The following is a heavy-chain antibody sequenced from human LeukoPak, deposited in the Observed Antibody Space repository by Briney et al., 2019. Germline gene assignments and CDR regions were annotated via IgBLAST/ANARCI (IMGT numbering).Heavy chain of an antibody. Sequence: GGSLRLSCAASGFTFSSYAMSWVRQAPGKGLEWVSAISGSGGSTYYADSVKGRFTISRDNSKNTLYLQMNSLRAEDTAVYHCAKVRSSSGSYDYWGQGTLVTVSS. D-gene: IGHD6-19*01. V-gene: IGHV3-23*01. J-gene: IGHJ4*02. CDR1: GFTFSSYA. CDR2: ISGSGGST. CDR3: AKVRSSSGSYDY.